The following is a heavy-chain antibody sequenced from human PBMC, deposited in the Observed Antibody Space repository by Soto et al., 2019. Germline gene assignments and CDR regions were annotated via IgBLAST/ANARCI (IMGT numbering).Heavy chain of an antibody. D-gene: IGHD5-18*01. CDR1: GFTVSSNY. Sequence: EVQLVESGGVLIQPGGSLRLSCAASGFTVSSNYMSWVRQAPGKGLAWVSVIYRGGSTYYADSVKGRFTISRDNSKNTLYLQMNSLRAEDTAVYYCARGLAGYSDSGIDYWGQGTLVNVSS. CDR2: IYRGGST. CDR3: ARGLAGYSDSGIDY. J-gene: IGHJ4*02. V-gene: IGHV3-53*01.